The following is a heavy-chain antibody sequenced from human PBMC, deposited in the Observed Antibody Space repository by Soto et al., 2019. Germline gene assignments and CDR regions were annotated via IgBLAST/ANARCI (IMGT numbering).Heavy chain of an antibody. CDR2: IVLTDSYN. CDR1: GYSFPNNW. Sequence: GEALKISCKSSGYSFPNNWITLVRQMSGKGPELMGRIVLTDSYNSYSPSFQGHISFSPDRSIKSTYLHWCILSPPDTARYYWAAHCGAHDLIIGYNYAFDYWGQGTPVTVSS. CDR3: AAHCGAHDLIIGYNYAFDY. D-gene: IGHD3-22*01. J-gene: IGHJ4*02. V-gene: IGHV5-10-1*01.